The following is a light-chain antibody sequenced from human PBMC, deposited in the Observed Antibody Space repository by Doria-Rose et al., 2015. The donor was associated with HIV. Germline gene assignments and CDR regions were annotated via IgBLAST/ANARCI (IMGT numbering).Light chain of an antibody. CDR3: SSFARSTTLV. V-gene: IGLV2-14*01. J-gene: IGLJ3*02. CDR2: EVS. Sequence: GSPGQSITISCTGTSSGVGYYNYVSWYQQHPGKAPTLMILEVSKRPSGISNRFSGSKSGSTASLAISGLQAEDEADYYCSSFARSTTLVFGGGTKVTVL. CDR1: SSGVGYYNY.